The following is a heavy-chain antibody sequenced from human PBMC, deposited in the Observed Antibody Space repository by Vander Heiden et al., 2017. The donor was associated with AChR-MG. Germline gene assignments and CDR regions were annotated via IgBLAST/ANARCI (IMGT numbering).Heavy chain of an antibody. CDR2: ILPNDKT. J-gene: IGHJ2*01. Sequence: QATLQASGPVLVKPTETLTLTCPDSGFALTALGSGLGCSRQAPGQTLECLANILPNDKTSSNTTLQNMLAISKDTTQSQVVLTLTNVDPVDAATYFCARINGYPLWYFDLWGRGTLVTVSS. CDR1: GFALTALGSG. D-gene: IGHD2-8*01. CDR3: ARINGYPLWYFDL. V-gene: IGHV2-26*02.